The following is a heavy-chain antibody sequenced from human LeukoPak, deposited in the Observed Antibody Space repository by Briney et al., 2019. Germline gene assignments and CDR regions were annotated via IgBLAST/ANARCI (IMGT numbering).Heavy chain of an antibody. CDR2: ITGRGDAT. V-gene: IGHV3-23*01. CDR1: DFSFITYA. CDR3: ARDGPTDVRGPRAFDI. Sequence: GGSLRLSCAGSDFSFITYAMSWVRQAPGKGLKWVSTITGRGDATYYADSVKGRFTISRDNSKNTFYLQMNSLRVDDTAVYYCARDGPTDVRGPRAFDIWGQGTMVTVSS. J-gene: IGHJ3*02. D-gene: IGHD3-10*01.